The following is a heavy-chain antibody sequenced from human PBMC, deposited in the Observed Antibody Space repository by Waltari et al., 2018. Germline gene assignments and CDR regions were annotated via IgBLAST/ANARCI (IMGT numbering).Heavy chain of an antibody. CDR2: IYSGVGA. Sequence: EVQVVESGGGLIQPGGSLRLSCAASGFAVSDNYMSWVRQAPGKGLEWVAGIYSGVGAYYADAVKGRFTISRDSSENTFYLQMSSLRVEDTAVYYCARGPPISAKWELCWFDYWGQGTLVTVSS. CDR3: ARGPPISAKWELCWFDY. CDR1: GFAVSDNY. J-gene: IGHJ4*02. D-gene: IGHD3-16*01. V-gene: IGHV3-53*01.